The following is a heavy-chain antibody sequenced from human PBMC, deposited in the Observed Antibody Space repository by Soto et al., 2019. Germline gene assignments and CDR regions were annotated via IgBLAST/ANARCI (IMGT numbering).Heavy chain of an antibody. CDR2: INAGNGNT. D-gene: IGHD6-6*01. J-gene: IGHJ6*02. Sequence: VASVKVSCKASGYTFTSYAMHWVRQAPGQRLEWMGWINAGNGNTKYSQKFQGRVTITRDTSASTAYMELSSLRSEDTAVYYCARDEYSSSSAPMMDVWGQGTTVTVSS. CDR3: ARDEYSSSSAPMMDV. CDR1: GYTFTSYA. V-gene: IGHV1-3*01.